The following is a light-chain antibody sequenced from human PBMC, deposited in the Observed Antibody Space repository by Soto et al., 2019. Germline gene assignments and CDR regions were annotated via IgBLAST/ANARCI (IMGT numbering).Light chain of an antibody. CDR1: SSNIGTNT. V-gene: IGLV1-44*01. CDR3: AAWDESLAAEV. J-gene: IGLJ1*01. CDR2: SNN. Sequence: VLTQPPSASGTPGQRVTISCSGRSSNIGTNTVHWYQQLPGTAPKVLIYSNNQRPSGVPDRFSGSKSGTSASLAISGLQSEDEADYYCAAWDESLAAEVFGPGTKVTVL.